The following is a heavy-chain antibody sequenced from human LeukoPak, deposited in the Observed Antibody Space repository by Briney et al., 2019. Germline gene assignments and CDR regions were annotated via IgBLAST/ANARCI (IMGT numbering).Heavy chain of an antibody. V-gene: IGHV4-34*01. D-gene: IGHD3-22*01. CDR1: GGSFSGYY. CDR3: ARDSYYYDSRGYYRFDY. CDR2: INHSGST. J-gene: IGHJ4*02. Sequence: SETLSLTCAVYGGSFSGYYWSWIRQPPGKGLEWIGEINHSGSTNYNPSLKSRVTMSVDTSKNQFSLKLRSVTAADTAVYYCARDSYYYDSRGYYRFDYWGQGTLVTVSS.